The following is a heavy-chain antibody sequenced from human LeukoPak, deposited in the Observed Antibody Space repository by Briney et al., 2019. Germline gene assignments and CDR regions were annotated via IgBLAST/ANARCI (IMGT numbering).Heavy chain of an antibody. CDR1: GYTFTSYY. Sequence: ASVKVSCKASGYTFTSYYMHWVRQAPGQGLEWMGVINPSGVSTSYAQKLQGRVTMTTDTSTSTAYMELRSLRSDDTAVYYCARVKPRIAAAGGWFDPWGQGTLVTVSS. J-gene: IGHJ5*02. CDR3: ARVKPRIAAAGGWFDP. D-gene: IGHD6-13*01. CDR2: INPSGVST. V-gene: IGHV1-46*01.